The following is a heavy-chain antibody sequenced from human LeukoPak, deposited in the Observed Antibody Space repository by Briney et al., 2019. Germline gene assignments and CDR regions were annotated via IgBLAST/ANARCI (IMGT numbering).Heavy chain of an antibody. CDR3: ARHRAYSSSSPFDY. CDR1: GGSISSLY. CDR2: IYYTGST. D-gene: IGHD6-6*01. V-gene: IGHV4-59*08. Sequence: SETLSLTCSVSGGSISSLYWSCIRQPPGKGLEWIGYIYYTGSTNYNPSLKSRVTMFVDMSKNQFSLRLSSVTAADTAVYYCARHRAYSSSSPFDYWGQGTLVTVSS. J-gene: IGHJ4*02.